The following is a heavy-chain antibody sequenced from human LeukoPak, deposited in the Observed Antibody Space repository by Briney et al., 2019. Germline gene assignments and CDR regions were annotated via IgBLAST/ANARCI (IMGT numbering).Heavy chain of an antibody. D-gene: IGHD4-11*01. Sequence: GGSLRLSCAASGFTLSSYEMNWVRQAPGQGLEWVSYISGGGTTIYYADSVKGRFTISRDNARNSLYLHMNSLRAEDTAVYYCATETENSNYDAFDIWGQGTMVTVSS. CDR1: GFTLSSYE. CDR3: ATETENSNYDAFDI. J-gene: IGHJ3*02. CDR2: ISGGGTTI. V-gene: IGHV3-48*03.